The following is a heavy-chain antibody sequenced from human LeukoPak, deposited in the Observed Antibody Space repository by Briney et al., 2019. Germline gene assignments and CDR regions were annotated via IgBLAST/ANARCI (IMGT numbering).Heavy chain of an antibody. D-gene: IGHD5-12*01. CDR3: AKESGYSGYGEFDY. Sequence: GGSLRLSCAASGFTFSSYGMHWVRQAPGKGLEWVSVISGGGGSTHYADPVKGRFTISRDNSKNTLYLQMNTLRAEDTAVYYCAKESGYSGYGEFDYWGQGTLVTVS. J-gene: IGHJ4*02. V-gene: IGHV3-23*01. CDR1: GFTFSSYG. CDR2: ISGGGGST.